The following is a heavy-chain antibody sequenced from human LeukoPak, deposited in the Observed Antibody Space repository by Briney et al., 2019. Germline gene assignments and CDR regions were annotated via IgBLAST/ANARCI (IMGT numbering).Heavy chain of an antibody. J-gene: IGHJ5*02. Sequence: PGGSLRLSCAASGFTFSSEWMHWVRQAPGRGLVWISHIDGNGRTTNYGDSVRGRFTVSRDNAKNTLYLQMNSLRAEDTAVYYCARGLFSSSWGQGTLVTVSS. CDR1: GFTFSSEW. V-gene: IGHV3-74*01. CDR3: ARGLFSSS. D-gene: IGHD6-6*01. CDR2: IDGNGRTT.